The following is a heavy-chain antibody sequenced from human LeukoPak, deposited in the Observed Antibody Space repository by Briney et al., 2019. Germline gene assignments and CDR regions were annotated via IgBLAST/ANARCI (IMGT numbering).Heavy chain of an antibody. J-gene: IGHJ4*02. CDR1: GATFSSYT. D-gene: IGHD3-22*01. Sequence: GASVKLSCKASGATFSSYTISWGRQAPGHGLEWMGRIIPILGIANYAQKFQGRVTITADKSTSTAYMELSSLRSEDTAVYYCASSYYYDSSEYYFDYWGQGTLVTVSS. CDR2: IIPILGIA. CDR3: ASSYYYDSSEYYFDY. V-gene: IGHV1-69*02.